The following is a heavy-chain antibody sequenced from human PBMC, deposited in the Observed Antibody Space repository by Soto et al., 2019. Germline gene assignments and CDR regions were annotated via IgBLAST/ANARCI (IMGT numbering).Heavy chain of an antibody. Sequence: PGGSLRLSCAASGFTFSSYAMHWVRQAPGKGLEWVAVISYDGSNKYYADSVKGRFTISRDNSKNTLYLQMNSLRAEDTAVYYCARRIVVVPAAPLDYWGQGTLVTVSS. CDR2: ISYDGSNK. D-gene: IGHD2-2*01. J-gene: IGHJ4*02. V-gene: IGHV3-30-3*01. CDR3: ARRIVVVPAAPLDY. CDR1: GFTFSSYA.